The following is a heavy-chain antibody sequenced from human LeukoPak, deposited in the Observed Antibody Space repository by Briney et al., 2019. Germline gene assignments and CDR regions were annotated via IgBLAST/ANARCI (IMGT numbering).Heavy chain of an antibody. V-gene: IGHV3-66*01. CDR2: IYSGGRT. CDR3: ARDPSETPMVNYYCDYGMDV. J-gene: IGHJ6*02. Sequence: PGGSLRLSFAASGFSVFSCYMNWVRQAPGKGLEWVSVIYSGGRTYYADSVKGRFIISRDNSNNRLYLQMNNLRAEDTAVYYCARDPSETPMVNYYCDYGMDVWRLRTTVTVSS. D-gene: IGHD5-18*01. CDR1: GFSVFSCY.